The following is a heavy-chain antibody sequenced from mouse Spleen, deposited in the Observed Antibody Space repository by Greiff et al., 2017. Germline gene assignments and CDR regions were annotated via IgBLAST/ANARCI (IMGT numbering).Heavy chain of an antibody. V-gene: IGHV5-12-1*01. CDR1: GFAFSSYD. D-gene: IGHD1-1*01. J-gene: IGHJ2*01. CDR3: ASPRDYYGSSYDY. Sequence: EVHLVESGGGLVKPGGSLKLSCAASGFAFSSYDMSWVRQTPEKRLEWVAYISSGGGSTYYPDTVKGRFTISRDNAKNTLYLQMSSLKSEDTAMYYCASPRDYYGSSYDYWGQGTTLTVSS. CDR2: ISSGGGST.